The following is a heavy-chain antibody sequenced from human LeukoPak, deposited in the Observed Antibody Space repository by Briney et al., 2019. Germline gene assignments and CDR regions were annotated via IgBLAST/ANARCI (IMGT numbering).Heavy chain of an antibody. CDR3: ARDREMAYDY. J-gene: IGHJ4*02. V-gene: IGHV4-59*08. CDR1: GGSISNYY. Sequence: PSETLSLTCTVSGGSISNYYWSYIRQPPGKGLEWIGYIYYSGSTNYNPSLKSRVTISIDTSKNEFSLKLSSMTAADTAVYYCARDREMAYDYWGQGILVTVSS. D-gene: IGHD5-24*01. CDR2: IYYSGST.